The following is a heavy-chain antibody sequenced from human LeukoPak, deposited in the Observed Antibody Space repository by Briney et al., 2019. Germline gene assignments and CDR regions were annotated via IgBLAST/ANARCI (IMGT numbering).Heavy chain of an antibody. CDR1: GGSISSSNYY. Sequence: TSETLSLTCTVSGGSISSSNYYWDWIRQPPGKGLEWIGNLYDGGSTYYNPSLKSRVTMSVDTSKNQFSLKLSSVTAADTAVYYCARRGRVELKRTYYFDYWGQGTLVTVSS. V-gene: IGHV4-39*01. CDR2: LYDGGST. CDR3: ARRGRVELKRTYYFDY. D-gene: IGHD1-7*01. J-gene: IGHJ4*02.